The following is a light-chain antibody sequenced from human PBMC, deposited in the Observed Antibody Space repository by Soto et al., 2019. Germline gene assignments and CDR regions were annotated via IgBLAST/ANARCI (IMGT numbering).Light chain of an antibody. J-gene: IGKJ3*01. CDR3: QQYGSSLFT. V-gene: IGKV3-20*01. CDR1: QRVSSKY. CDR2: GTS. Sequence: DIVLTQSPGTLSLSPGERATLSCRASQRVSSKYLAWYQQKPGQPPRVLIYGTSIRATGIPERFSGGGSGTDFTLTIPRLESEDVAVYYCQQYGSSLFTFGPGTKLDFK.